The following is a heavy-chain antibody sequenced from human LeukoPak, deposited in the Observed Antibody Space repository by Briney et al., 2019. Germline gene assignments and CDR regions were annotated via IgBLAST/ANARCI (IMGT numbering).Heavy chain of an antibody. CDR3: SRSLHDSNGPTFDP. Sequence: SQTLSLTCAISGDSVSSHLASWDWLRQSPSRGLEWLGRTYYRSKCYNDYAVSVKSRITINPDTSRNQFSLQLKSVTPEDTALYYFSRSLHDSNGPTFDPWGQEILVTVSS. J-gene: IGHJ5*02. D-gene: IGHD2-8*01. CDR1: GDSVSSHLAS. V-gene: IGHV6-1*01. CDR2: TYYRSKCYN.